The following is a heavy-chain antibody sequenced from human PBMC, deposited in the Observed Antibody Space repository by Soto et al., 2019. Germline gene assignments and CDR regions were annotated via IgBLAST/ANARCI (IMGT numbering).Heavy chain of an antibody. CDR2: INPMLIEP. CDR1: GDTFSNLA. D-gene: IGHD2-2*01. Sequence: QMRLVQSGAEVKKPGSSVKFACKASGDTFSNLAFSCVRRAPGQGLEWMAGINPMLIEPDYAQKFRDRINIVADESTSTVDLDLRRLRADDTGVAVCSSDPHRNGKGIHAIYRMDVWGHGSTVTVTS. J-gene: IGHJ6*02. CDR3: SSDPHRNGKGIHAIYRMDV. V-gene: IGHV1-69*01.